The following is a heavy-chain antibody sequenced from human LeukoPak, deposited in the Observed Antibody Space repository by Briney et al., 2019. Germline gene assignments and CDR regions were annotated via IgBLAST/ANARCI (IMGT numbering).Heavy chain of an antibody. CDR1: GGSISNYY. CDR2: IYYSGST. V-gene: IGHV4-59*08. CDR3: ASLPFCSHGLCYTHFYFDY. Sequence: SETLSLTCTVSGGSISNYYWCWIRQPPGKGLEWIGNIYYSGSTNYNPSLKSRVTMSVDTSKNQFSLKLSSVTAADTAVYYCASLPFCSHGLCYTHFYFDYQGQGTQVTVSS. J-gene: IGHJ4*02. D-gene: IGHD2-8*01.